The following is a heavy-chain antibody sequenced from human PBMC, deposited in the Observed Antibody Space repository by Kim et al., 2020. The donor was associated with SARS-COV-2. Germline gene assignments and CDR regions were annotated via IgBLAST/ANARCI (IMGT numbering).Heavy chain of an antibody. CDR2: SGRTT. CDR3: ASQFLAA. D-gene: IGHD6-25*01. V-gene: IGHV3-23*01. Sequence: SGRTTYYAASVKGRFTSSRDTSKNTLYLHMNSLRAEDTAVYYCASQFLAAWGQGTLVTVSS. J-gene: IGHJ4*02.